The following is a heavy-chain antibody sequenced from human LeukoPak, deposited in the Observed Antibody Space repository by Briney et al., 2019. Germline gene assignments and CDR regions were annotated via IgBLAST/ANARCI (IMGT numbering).Heavy chain of an antibody. CDR3: ARGRMVRGVIMVY. CDR2: MNPNSGNT. V-gene: IGHV1-8*03. CDR1: GYTFTSYD. J-gene: IGHJ4*02. D-gene: IGHD3-10*01. Sequence: ASVKVSCKASGYTFTSYDINWVRQATGQGLEWMGWMNPNSGNTGYAQKFQGRVTITRNTSISTAYMELSSLRSEDTAVYYYARGRMVRGVIMVYWGQGTLVTVSS.